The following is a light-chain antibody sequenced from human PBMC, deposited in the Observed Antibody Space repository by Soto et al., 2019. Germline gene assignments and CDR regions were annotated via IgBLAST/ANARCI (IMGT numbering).Light chain of an antibody. V-gene: IGLV2-8*01. CDR1: SSDVGGYNY. J-gene: IGLJ1*01. CDR3: SSYAGSNILYV. Sequence: QSALTQPPSASGSPGQSVTISCTGTSSDVGGYNYVSWYQRHPGKAPKLMIYEVSKRPSGVPDRFSGSKSGNTASLTVSGLQAEDEADYYCSSYAGSNILYVFGTGTKVTVL. CDR2: EVS.